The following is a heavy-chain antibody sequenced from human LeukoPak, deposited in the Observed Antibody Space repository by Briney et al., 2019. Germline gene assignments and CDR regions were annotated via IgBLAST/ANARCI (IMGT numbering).Heavy chain of an antibody. D-gene: IGHD6-13*01. CDR2: VYSSGST. V-gene: IGHV4-4*07. CDR3: ARARRAAAGVFDY. Sequence: NSSETLSLTCTVSGGSISSYYWNWIRQPAGKGLEWIGRVYSSGSTNYNPSPKSRVTMSVDTSKNQFSLKLSSVTAADTAVYYCARARRAAAGVFDYWGQGTLVTVSS. J-gene: IGHJ4*02. CDR1: GGSISSYY.